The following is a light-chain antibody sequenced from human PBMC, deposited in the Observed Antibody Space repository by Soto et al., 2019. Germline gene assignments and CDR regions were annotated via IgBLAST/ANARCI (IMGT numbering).Light chain of an antibody. CDR1: SSDIGASNF. Sequence: QSALTQPPSAPGSPGQSVTISCTGTSSDIGASNFVSWYQQHPGKAPKLVIYEVTKRPSGVPDRFSGSKFGNTASLTVSGLQTEDEADYYCSSFTGFSTEFGSGTKLTVL. V-gene: IGLV2-8*01. J-gene: IGLJ1*01. CDR3: SSFTGFSTE. CDR2: EVT.